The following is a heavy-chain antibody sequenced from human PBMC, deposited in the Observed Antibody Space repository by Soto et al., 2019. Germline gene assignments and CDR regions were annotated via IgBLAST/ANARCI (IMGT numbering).Heavy chain of an antibody. CDR3: ARRLQLELRGGWFDP. J-gene: IGHJ5*02. CDR1: GYTFTGYH. D-gene: IGHD1-7*01. Sequence: QVQLVQSGAEVKKPGASVTVSCKASGYTFTGYHMHWVRQAPVQGLEWMGWINPNSGGTNYAQMFQGRVTMARDTSISTAYMELSRLRSDDTAVYYCARRLQLELRGGWFDPWGQETLVTVSS. CDR2: INPNSGGT. V-gene: IGHV1-2*02.